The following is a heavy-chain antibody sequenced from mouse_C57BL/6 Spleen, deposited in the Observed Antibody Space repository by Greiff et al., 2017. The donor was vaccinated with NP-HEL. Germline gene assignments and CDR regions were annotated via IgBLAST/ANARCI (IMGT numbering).Heavy chain of an antibody. CDR1: GFNIKDDY. D-gene: IGHD1-1*01. CDR2: IAPENGDT. Sequence: VQLQQSGAELVRPGASVKLSCTASGFNIKDDYMHWVKQRPEQGLEWIGWIAPENGDTKYASQFQGKATITADTSSNTAYLQLSSLTSEYTAVSYCSWGLRTWYFDVWGTGTTVTVSS. CDR3: SWGLRTWYFDV. V-gene: IGHV14-4*01. J-gene: IGHJ1*03.